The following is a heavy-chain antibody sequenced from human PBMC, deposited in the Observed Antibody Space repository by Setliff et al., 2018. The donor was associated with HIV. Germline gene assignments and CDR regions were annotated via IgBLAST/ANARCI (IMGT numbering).Heavy chain of an antibody. D-gene: IGHD3-3*01. V-gene: IGHV1-2*02. J-gene: IGHJ4*02. CDR2: INPNSGGT. Sequence: ASVKVSCKAVGYTFTGYYMHWVRQAPGQGLKWMGWINPNSGGTNYAQSFHDRVIMTRDTSITTAYMDLTRLKSDDTAVYYCARGNDFWSGSSDFDYWGQGTRVTVS. CDR3: ARGNDFWSGSSDFDY. CDR1: GYTFTGYY.